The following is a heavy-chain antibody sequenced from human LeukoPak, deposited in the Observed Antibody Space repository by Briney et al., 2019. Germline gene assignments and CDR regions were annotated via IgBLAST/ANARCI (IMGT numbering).Heavy chain of an antibody. J-gene: IGHJ4*02. D-gene: IGHD1-26*01. CDR2: INHSGST. Sequence: SDPVTLTCAVWSRPFSVYYWTWLRQPPGRGVEWIGEINHSGSTNYNPSLESLVTISVNSYKNQFSLKLSSGTAAATAVYCCARFWDSGSYSTLDWGQGTLVTVSS. CDR1: SRPFSVYY. CDR3: ARFWDSGSYSTLD. V-gene: IGHV4-34*01.